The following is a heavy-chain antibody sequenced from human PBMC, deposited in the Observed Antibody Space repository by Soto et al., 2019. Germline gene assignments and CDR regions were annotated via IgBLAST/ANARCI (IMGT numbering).Heavy chain of an antibody. V-gene: IGHV2-70*04. J-gene: IGHJ4*02. CDR1: GFSLTTSGMR. CDR3: ARSRYSGIYQPFDS. D-gene: IGHD1-26*01. CDR2: IDWDDGK. Sequence: SGPTLVNPTQTLTLTCTFSGFSLTTSGMRVSWIRQPPGKALEWLARIDWDDGKFYSSSLKTRLSISKDTSKNQVVLTMTNMDPVYTATFYCARSRYSGIYQPFDSWGRGXLVTVYS.